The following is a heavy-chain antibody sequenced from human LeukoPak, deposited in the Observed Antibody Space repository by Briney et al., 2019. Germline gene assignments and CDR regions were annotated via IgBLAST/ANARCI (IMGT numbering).Heavy chain of an antibody. J-gene: IGHJ4*02. CDR1: GFTFSSYG. D-gene: IGHD3-22*01. Sequence: GRSLRLSCAASGFTFSSYGMHWVRQAPGKGLEWVAVIWYDGSNKYYAGSVKGRFTISRDNSKNTLYLQMSSLRAEDTAVYYCAREYPPRYYYDSSGYLDYWGQGTLVTVSS. CDR2: IWYDGSNK. CDR3: AREYPPRYYYDSSGYLDY. V-gene: IGHV3-33*01.